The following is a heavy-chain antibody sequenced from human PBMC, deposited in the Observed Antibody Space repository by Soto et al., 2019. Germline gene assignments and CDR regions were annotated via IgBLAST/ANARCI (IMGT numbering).Heavy chain of an antibody. V-gene: IGHV4-4*07. CDR1: GGSISGFY. D-gene: IGHD1-1*01. CDR3: VRDGTKTLRDWFDP. CDR2: IYATGTT. J-gene: IGHJ5*02. Sequence: SETLSLTCTVSGGSISGFYWSWIRKSAGKGLEWIGRIYATGTTDYNPSLKSRVMMSVDTSKKQFSLKLRSVTAADTAVYYCVRDGTKTLRDWFDPWGQGISVTVSS.